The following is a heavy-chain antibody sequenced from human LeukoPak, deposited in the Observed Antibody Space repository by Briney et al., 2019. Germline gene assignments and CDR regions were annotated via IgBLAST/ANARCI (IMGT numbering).Heavy chain of an antibody. V-gene: IGHV1-2*02. Sequence: ASVKVSCKASGYTLTGYYMHWVRQAPGQGLEWMGWINPNGGGTNYAQKFLGRVTMTRDMSISTGYMELSSLRSDDTAVYYCVRESTGDLSFDHWGQGTLVTVSS. CDR3: VRESTGDLSFDH. CDR2: INPNGGGT. J-gene: IGHJ4*02. CDR1: GYTLTGYY. D-gene: IGHD3-10*01.